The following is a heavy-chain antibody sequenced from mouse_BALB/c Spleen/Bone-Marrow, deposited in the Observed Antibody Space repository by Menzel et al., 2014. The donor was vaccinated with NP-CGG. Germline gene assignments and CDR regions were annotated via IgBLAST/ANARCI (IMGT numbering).Heavy chain of an antibody. Sequence: EVQLVESGGGLVKPGGSLKLSCAASGFTFSTYGMSWVRQTPDKRLEWVATISSGGSYTYYPDSVKGRFTISRDNAKNNLYLQMSSLKSEDTAMYYCARDGNFATDYWGQGTSVTVSS. CDR2: ISSGGSYT. CDR3: ARDGNFATDY. V-gene: IGHV5-6*01. D-gene: IGHD2-1*01. CDR1: GFTFSTYG. J-gene: IGHJ4*01.